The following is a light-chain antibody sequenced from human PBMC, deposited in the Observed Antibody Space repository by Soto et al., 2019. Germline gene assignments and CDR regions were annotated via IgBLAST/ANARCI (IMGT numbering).Light chain of an antibody. Sequence: IVLTQSPAILSLSPGERVALSCRASQSVSSSLAWYQQKPGQAPRLLIYGASSRATGIPDRFSGSGSGTDFTLIISRLEPEDFAVYYCQQYGNSFVGFGQGTKVDIK. V-gene: IGKV3-20*01. CDR2: GAS. J-gene: IGKJ1*01. CDR1: QSVSSS. CDR3: QQYGNSFVG.